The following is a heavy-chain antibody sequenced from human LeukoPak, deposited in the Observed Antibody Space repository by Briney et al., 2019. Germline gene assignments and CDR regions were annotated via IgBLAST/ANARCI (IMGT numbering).Heavy chain of an antibody. CDR1: GFTVSSNY. J-gene: IGHJ6*02. CDR3: ASRAPSCSGGSCYGMDV. Sequence: GGSLRLSCAAPGFTVSSNYMSWVRQAPGKGLEWVSVIYSGGSIYYADSVKGRFTISRDNSKNTLYLQMNSLRAEDTAVYYCASRAPSCSGGSCYGMDVWGQGTTVTVSS. CDR2: IYSGGSI. D-gene: IGHD2-15*01. V-gene: IGHV3-66*01.